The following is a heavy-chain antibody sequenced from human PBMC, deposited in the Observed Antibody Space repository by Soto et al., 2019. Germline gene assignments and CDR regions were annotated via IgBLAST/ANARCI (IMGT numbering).Heavy chain of an antibody. D-gene: IGHD2-21*01. CDR1: GFTFSNAW. J-gene: IGHJ4*02. Sequence: PGGSLRLSCAASGFTFSNAWMFWVRQAPGKGLEWVSSISSSGGTTSYTDSVKGRFTISRDNSKNTLFLQMNGLRAEDTAIYYCTKEPKKSISHDYWGLGTLVTVS. CDR2: ISSSGGTT. V-gene: IGHV3-23*01. CDR3: TKEPKKSISHDY.